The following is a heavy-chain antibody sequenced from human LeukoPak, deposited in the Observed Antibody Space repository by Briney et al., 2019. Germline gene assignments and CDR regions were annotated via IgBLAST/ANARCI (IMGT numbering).Heavy chain of an antibody. CDR3: ARVGLYGDYGDY. CDR2: INPNSGGT. Sequence: GPSVKLSCKPSGYTFTGYYMHWVRQAPGQGLEWMGWINPNSGGTNYAQKFQGRVTMTRDTSISTAYMELSRLGSDDTAVYYCARVGLYGDYGDYWGQGTLVTVSS. D-gene: IGHD4-17*01. J-gene: IGHJ4*02. V-gene: IGHV1-2*02. CDR1: GYTFTGYY.